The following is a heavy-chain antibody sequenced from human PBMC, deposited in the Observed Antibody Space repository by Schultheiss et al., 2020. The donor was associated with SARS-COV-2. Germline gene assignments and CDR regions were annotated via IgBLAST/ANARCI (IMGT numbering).Heavy chain of an antibody. D-gene: IGHD3-3*01. CDR3: AREGVVHFDY. CDR1: GFTFSSYG. Sequence: GGSLRLSCAASGFTFSSYGMHWVRQAPGKGLEWVAVISYDGSNKYYADSVKGRFTISRDNSKNTLYLQMNSLRAEDTAVYYCAREGVVHFDYWGQGTLVTVSS. CDR2: ISYDGSNK. J-gene: IGHJ4*02. V-gene: IGHV3-30*03.